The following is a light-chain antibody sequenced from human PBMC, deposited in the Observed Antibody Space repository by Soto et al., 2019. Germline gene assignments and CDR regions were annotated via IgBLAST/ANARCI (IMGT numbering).Light chain of an antibody. J-gene: IGKJ5*01. Sequence: AIQLTQSPSSLSASVGDRVTITCRASQAISSTLAWYQQKPGKAPELLIYDASILQSGVPSRFSGSGSGTDFTLTISSLQPDDFATYYCQQFNSFPITFGQGTRLEIK. CDR1: QAISST. CDR3: QQFNSFPIT. CDR2: DAS. V-gene: IGKV1-13*02.